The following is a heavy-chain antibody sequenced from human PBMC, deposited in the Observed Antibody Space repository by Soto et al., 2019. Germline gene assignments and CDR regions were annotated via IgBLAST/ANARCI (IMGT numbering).Heavy chain of an antibody. CDR3: ASRPRGYCSGTSCRELGNYYGMDV. J-gene: IGHJ6*02. D-gene: IGHD2-2*01. CDR2: IDPSDSYT. Sequence: EVQLVQSGAEVKKPGESLRISCKGSGYSFTSFWISWVRQMPGKGLEWMGRIDPSDSYTNYSPSFQGHVTISADKSISPAYLQWSSLKASDTAMYYCASRPRGYCSGTSCRELGNYYGMDVWGQGTTVTVSS. V-gene: IGHV5-10-1*01. CDR1: GYSFTSFW.